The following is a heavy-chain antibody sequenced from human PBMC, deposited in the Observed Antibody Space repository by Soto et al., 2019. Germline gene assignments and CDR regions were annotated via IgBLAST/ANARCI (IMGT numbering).Heavy chain of an antibody. J-gene: IGHJ5*02. D-gene: IGHD2-15*01. V-gene: IGHV1-2*02. Sequence: ASVKVSCKASGYTFTGYYIHWVRQAPGQGLEWMGWINPNSGDTNLAQKFQGRATMTRDTSISTAYMELSRLASDDTAAYFCARGIVVRGQGWFDPWGQGTLVTVS. CDR2: INPNSGDT. CDR1: GYTFTGYY. CDR3: ARGIVVRGQGWFDP.